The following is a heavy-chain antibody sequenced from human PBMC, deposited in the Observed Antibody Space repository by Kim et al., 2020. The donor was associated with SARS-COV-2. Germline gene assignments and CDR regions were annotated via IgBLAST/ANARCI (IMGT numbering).Heavy chain of an antibody. Sequence: LKSRGTLSVDTSKNQFSLKLSSVPAADTAVYYCARQGGRNTAMVLLFDYWGQGTLVTVSS. CDR3: ARQGGRNTAMVLLFDY. J-gene: IGHJ4*02. V-gene: IGHV4-39*01. D-gene: IGHD5-18*01.